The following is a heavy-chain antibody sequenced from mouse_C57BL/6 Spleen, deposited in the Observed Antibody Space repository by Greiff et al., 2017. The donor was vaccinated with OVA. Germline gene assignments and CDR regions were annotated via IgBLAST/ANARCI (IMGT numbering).Heavy chain of an antibody. V-gene: IGHV5-4*01. Sequence: EVMLVESGGGLVKPGGSLKLSCAASGFTFSSYAMSWVRQTPEKRLEWVATISDGGSYTYYPDNVKGRFTISRDNAKNNLYLQMSHLKSEDTAMYYCARDSSGYPAWFAYWGQGTLVTVSA. CDR2: ISDGGSYT. CDR3: ARDSSGYPAWFAY. CDR1: GFTFSSYA. D-gene: IGHD3-2*02. J-gene: IGHJ3*01.